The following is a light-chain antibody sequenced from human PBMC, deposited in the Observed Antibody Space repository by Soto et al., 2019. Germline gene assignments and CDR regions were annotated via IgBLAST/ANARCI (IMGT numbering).Light chain of an antibody. CDR3: SSYTSSSTPV. V-gene: IGLV2-14*01. CDR2: DVS. CDR1: SSYVGGYNY. Sequence: LTQPASVSGSPGQSITISCTGTSSYVGGYNYVSWYQQHPGKAPKLMIYDVSNRPSGVSNRFSGSKSGNTASLTISGLQAEDEADYYCSSYTSSSTPVFGGGTKVTVL. J-gene: IGLJ2*01.